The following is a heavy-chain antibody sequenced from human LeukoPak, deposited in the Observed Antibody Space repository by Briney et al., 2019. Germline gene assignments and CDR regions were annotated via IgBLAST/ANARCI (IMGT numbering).Heavy chain of an antibody. CDR1: GGSISSGGYY. CDR2: IYYSGST. J-gene: IGHJ6*02. CDR3: ARGGIAAAGTEWEAYYYYGMDV. D-gene: IGHD6-13*01. V-gene: IGHV4-31*03. Sequence: SQTLSLTCTVSGGSISSGGYYWSWIRQHPGKGLEWIGYIYYSGSTYYNPSLKSRVTISVDTSKNQFSLKLSSVTAADTAVYYCARGGIAAAGTEWEAYYYYGMDVWGQGTTVTVSS.